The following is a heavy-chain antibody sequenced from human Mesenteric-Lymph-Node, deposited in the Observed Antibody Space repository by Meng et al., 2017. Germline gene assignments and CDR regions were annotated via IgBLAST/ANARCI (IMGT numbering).Heavy chain of an antibody. CDR3: ATIVGANTGFDY. D-gene: IGHD1-26*01. J-gene: IGHJ4*02. CDR2: IYGAGST. CDR1: GFTVSSNY. V-gene: IGHV3-53*04. Sequence: GESLKISCAASGFTVSSNYMSWVRQAPGQGLEWVSIIYGAGSTYYADSVKGRFTISRHNSKNTLYLQMNSLRAEDTAVYYCATIVGANTGFDYWGQGTLVTVSS.